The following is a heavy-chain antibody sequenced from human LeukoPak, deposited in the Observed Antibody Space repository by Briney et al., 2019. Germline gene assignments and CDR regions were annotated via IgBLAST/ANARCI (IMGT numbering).Heavy chain of an antibody. V-gene: IGHV3-72*01. J-gene: IGHJ4*02. CDR2: IRNKANSYTT. D-gene: IGHD1-26*01. CDR1: GFTFSDHY. Sequence: GGSLRLSCAASGFTFSDHYMDWVRQAPGKGLEWVGRIRNKANSYTTEYAASVKGRFTISRDDSKNSLCLQMNSLKCEDTAVYYCAREWDSGSYYLGYFDYWGQGTLVTVSS. CDR3: AREWDSGSYYLGYFDY.